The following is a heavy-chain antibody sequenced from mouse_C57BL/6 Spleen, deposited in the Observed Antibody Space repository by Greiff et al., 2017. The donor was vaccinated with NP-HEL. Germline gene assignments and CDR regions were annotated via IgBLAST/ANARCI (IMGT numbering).Heavy chain of an antibody. CDR1: GYTFTSYW. J-gene: IGHJ3*01. CDR2: LDPSDSYT. Sequence: QVQLQQPGAELVKPGASVKLSCKASGYTFTSYWMQWVKQRPGQGLEWIGELDPSDSYTNYNQKFKGKATLTVDTSSSTAYMPLSSLTSEDSAVYDCARAGDGYYSWFAYWGQGTLVTVSA. CDR3: ARAGDGYYSWFAY. V-gene: IGHV1-50*01. D-gene: IGHD2-3*01.